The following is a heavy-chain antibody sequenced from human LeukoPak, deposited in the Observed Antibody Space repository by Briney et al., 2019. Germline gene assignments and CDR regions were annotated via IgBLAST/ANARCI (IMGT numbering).Heavy chain of an antibody. CDR2: IYPSGST. V-gene: IGHV4-4*07. J-gene: IGHJ4*02. CDR3: AREGSGYDYSVDY. D-gene: IGHD5-12*01. CDR1: GGSISSYY. Sequence: SETLSLTCTVSGGSISSYYWSWIRQPAGKGLEWIGRIYPSGSTNYNPSLKSRVTMSVDTSKNQFSLRLTSVTAADTAVYYCAREGSGYDYSVDYWGQGTLVTVSS.